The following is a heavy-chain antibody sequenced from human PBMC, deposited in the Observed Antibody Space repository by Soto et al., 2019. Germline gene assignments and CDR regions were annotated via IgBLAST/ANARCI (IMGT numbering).Heavy chain of an antibody. D-gene: IGHD4-17*01. CDR1: GGSISSSSYY. CDR2: IYYSGST. J-gene: IGHJ4*02. CDR3: ARGDDYGGNYHY. V-gene: IGHV4-39*01. Sequence: SETLSLTCTVSGGSISSSSYYWCWIRQPPGKGLEWIGSIYYSGSTYYNPSLKSRVTISVDTSKNQFSLKLSSVTAADTAVYYCARGDDYGGNYHYWAQGTLVTVSS.